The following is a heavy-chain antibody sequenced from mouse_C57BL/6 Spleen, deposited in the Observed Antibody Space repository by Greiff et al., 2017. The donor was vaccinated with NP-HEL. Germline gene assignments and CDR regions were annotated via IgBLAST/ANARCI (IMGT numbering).Heavy chain of an antibody. CDR3: ARGGYYGSSWDFDY. V-gene: IGHV1-61*01. CDR2: IYPSDSET. Sequence: QVQLQQPGAELVRPGSSVKLSCKASGYTFTSYWMDWVKQRPGQGLEWIGNIYPSDSETHYNQKFKDKATLTVDKSSSTAYMQLSSLTSEDSAVYYCARGGYYGSSWDFDYWGQGTTLTVSS. CDR1: GYTFTSYW. D-gene: IGHD1-1*01. J-gene: IGHJ2*01.